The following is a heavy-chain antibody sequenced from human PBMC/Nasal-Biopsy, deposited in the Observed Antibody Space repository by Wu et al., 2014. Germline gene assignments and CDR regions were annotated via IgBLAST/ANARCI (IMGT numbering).Heavy chain of an antibody. CDR1: GFTFRRYD. D-gene: IGHD2-2*01. CDR2: ISGSGGST. CDR3: AKEGIGFCSSSTCYGGYFDS. Sequence: RLSCAVSGFTFRRYDMSWVRQVPGEGLDWVSAISGSGGSTYYADSVTGRFTISRDNSKNMLYLQMNSLRAEDTAVFYCAKEGIGFCSSSTCYGGYFDSWGQGALVTVSS. J-gene: IGHJ4*02. V-gene: IGHV3-23*01.